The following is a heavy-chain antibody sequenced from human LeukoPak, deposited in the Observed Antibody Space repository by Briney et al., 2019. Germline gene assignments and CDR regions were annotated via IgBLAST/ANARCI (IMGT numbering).Heavy chain of an antibody. J-gene: IGHJ5*02. Sequence: PGGSLRLSCAASGFTFSDYYMSWIRQAPGKGLEWVSYISSSSSYTNYAVSVKGRFTISRDNAKNSLYLQMNSLRAEDTAVYYCARGNMLDYYGSGSYSSNWFGPWGQGTLVTVSS. CDR2: ISSSSSYT. CDR1: GFTFSDYY. V-gene: IGHV3-11*06. D-gene: IGHD3-10*01. CDR3: ARGNMLDYYGSGSYSSNWFGP.